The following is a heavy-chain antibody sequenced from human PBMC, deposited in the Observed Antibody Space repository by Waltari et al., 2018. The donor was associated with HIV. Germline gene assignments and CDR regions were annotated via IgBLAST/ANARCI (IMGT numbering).Heavy chain of an antibody. CDR2: ISTRGTT. D-gene: IGHD4-17*01. CDR1: GGSMTRYY. CDR3: ARGDYDDYGGRNWFDP. V-gene: IGHV4-4*07. Sequence: QVQLQESGPGLVKTSETLSLTCTVSGGSMTRYYWNWIRQPAGKGLEWIGRISTRGTTYYNPSLRSRVILSVDTSKTQFNLNLYSVSAADAAVYYCARGDYDDYGGRNWFDPWGQGTLVTVSS. J-gene: IGHJ5*02.